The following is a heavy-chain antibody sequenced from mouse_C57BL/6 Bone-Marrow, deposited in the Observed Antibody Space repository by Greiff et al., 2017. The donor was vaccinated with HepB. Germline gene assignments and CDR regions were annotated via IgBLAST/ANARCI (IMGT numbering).Heavy chain of an antibody. J-gene: IGHJ4*01. CDR1: GFSLTSYG. CDR3: AREGMDY. CDR2: IWGVGST. Sequence: QVQLKESGPGLVAPSQSLSITCTVSGFSLTSYGVDWVRQSPGKGLEWLGVIWGVGSTNYNSALKSRLSIIKDNTKSQVFLKMNSLQNDDTAMYYCAREGMDYWGQGTSVTVSS. V-gene: IGHV2-6*01.